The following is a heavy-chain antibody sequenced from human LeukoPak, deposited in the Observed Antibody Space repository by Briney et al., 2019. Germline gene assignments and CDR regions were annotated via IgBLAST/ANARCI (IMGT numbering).Heavy chain of an antibody. D-gene: IGHD6-13*01. CDR2: ISGINTNT. Sequence: ASVKVSCKASGYTFSNYGIHWVRQAPGHGLEWMGWISGINTNTNYAQKVQGRVTVTADTSTATAYMELRSLRSDDTAVYYCARARFSSRNRDGYLDSWGEGTLVTVSS. CDR1: GYTFSNYG. V-gene: IGHV1-18*01. J-gene: IGHJ4*02. CDR3: ARARFSSRNRDGYLDS.